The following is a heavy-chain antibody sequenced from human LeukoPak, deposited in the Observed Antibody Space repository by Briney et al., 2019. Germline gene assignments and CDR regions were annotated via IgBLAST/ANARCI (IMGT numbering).Heavy chain of an antibody. CDR1: GFTFSSYSMN. CDR2: IYYSGST. D-gene: IGHD3-10*01. J-gene: IGHJ4*02. V-gene: IGHV4-39*01. Sequence: KPGGSLRLSCAASGFTFSSYSMNWVRQAPGKGLEWIGSIYYSGSTYYNPSLKSRVTISADTSKNQFSLKLSSVTAADTAVYYCARHERGVTYDYWGQGTLVTVSS. CDR3: ARHERGVTYDY.